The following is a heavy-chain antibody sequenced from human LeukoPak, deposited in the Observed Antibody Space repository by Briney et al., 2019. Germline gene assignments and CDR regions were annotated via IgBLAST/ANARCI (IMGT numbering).Heavy chain of an antibody. CDR1: GGSISSYY. CDR3: ARDGSMVRGVQHFDY. CDR2: IYYSGST. V-gene: IGHV4-59*01. D-gene: IGHD3-10*01. Sequence: SETLSLTCTVFGGSISSYYWSWIRQPPGKGLEWIGYIYYSGSTNYNPSLKSRVTISVDTSKNQFSLKLCSVTAADTAVYYCARDGSMVRGVQHFDYWGQGTLVTVSS. J-gene: IGHJ4*02.